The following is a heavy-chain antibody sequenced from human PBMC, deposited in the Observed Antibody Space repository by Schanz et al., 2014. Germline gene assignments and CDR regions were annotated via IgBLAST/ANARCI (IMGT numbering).Heavy chain of an antibody. V-gene: IGHV3-23*01. CDR1: GFTVNNYA. Sequence: EVQLLESGGRLVQPGGSLRLSCTVSGFTVNNYAMNWVRQAPGRGLEWVSGITRQGTTYYGDFVRGRFSISRDLSSNTQYLQLNSLRADDSSIYYCAKDHPSSGWPAFDGWGQGTQVTVSS. D-gene: IGHD6-19*01. CDR2: ITRQGTT. CDR3: AKDHPSSGWPAFDG. J-gene: IGHJ4*02.